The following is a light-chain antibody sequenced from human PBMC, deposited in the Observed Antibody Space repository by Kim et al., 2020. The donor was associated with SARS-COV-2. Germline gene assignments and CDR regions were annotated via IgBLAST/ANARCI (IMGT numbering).Light chain of an antibody. CDR2: GKN. CDR1: SLRNYY. CDR3: NSRDSNDNVV. V-gene: IGLV3-19*01. Sequence: VAWGQTVRITSQGDSLRNYYATWYQQKPGQAPILVIYGKNNRPSGIPDRFSGSSSGNTASLTITGTQAGDEADYYCNSRDSNDNVVFGGGTKVTVL. J-gene: IGLJ2*01.